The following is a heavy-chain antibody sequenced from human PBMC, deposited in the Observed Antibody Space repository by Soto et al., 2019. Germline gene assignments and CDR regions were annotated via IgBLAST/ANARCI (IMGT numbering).Heavy chain of an antibody. CDR1: GGSFSDYI. J-gene: IGHJ5*02. CDR3: ARGYCSSTSCYIWDNWFDP. V-gene: IGHV4-34*01. D-gene: IGHD2-2*02. Sequence: SETLSLTCDVYGGSFSDYIWTWIRQTPGKGLQWIGQINHSGSANYNPSLKSRVTISVHTSSSQFSLELSSVTAADTAVYYCARGYCSSTSCYIWDNWFDPWGQGTLVTVSS. CDR2: INHSGSA.